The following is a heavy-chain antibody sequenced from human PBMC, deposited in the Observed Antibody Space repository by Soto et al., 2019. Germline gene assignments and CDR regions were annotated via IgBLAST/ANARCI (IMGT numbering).Heavy chain of an antibody. CDR3: AHGYIVVVPAAIFDAFDI. Sequence: QITLKESGPTLVKPTQTLTLTCTFSGFSLSTSGVGVGWIRQPPGKALEWLALIYWDDDKRYSPSLKSRLTITKDTSKNQVVLTMTNMDPVDTATYYGAHGYIVVVPAAIFDAFDIWGQGTMVTVSS. CDR2: IYWDDDK. V-gene: IGHV2-5*02. D-gene: IGHD2-2*02. CDR1: GFSLSTSGVG. J-gene: IGHJ3*02.